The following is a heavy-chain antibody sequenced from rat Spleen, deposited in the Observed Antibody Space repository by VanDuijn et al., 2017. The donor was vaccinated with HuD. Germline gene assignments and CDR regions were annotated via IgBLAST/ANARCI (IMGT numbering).Heavy chain of an antibody. V-gene: IGHV5-27*01. J-gene: IGHJ4*01. D-gene: IGHD1-2*01. Sequence: EVQLVESGGGLVQPGRSLKLSCAASGFTFSNYYMAWVRQAPTKGLEWVAYISTGGGSTYYPDSVKGRFTISRDNAENTAYLQMNSLRSEDTATYYCGKDMNYYSTYPFYVMGAWGPGASVTVSS. CDR3: GKDMNYYSTYPFYVMGA. CDR1: GFTFSNYY. CDR2: ISTGGGST.